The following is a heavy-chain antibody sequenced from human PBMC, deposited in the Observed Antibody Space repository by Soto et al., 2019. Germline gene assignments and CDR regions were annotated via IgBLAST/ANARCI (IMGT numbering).Heavy chain of an antibody. CDR3: ASTGCSSTSCYAYYYGMDV. CDR1: GYSFTSYW. CDR2: IDPSESYT. D-gene: IGHD2-2*01. J-gene: IGHJ6*02. Sequence: RESLKISCKGSGYSFTSYWISWVRQMPGKGLEWMGRIDPSESYTNYILSFQGHVTISADKSISTAYLQWSSLKASDTAMYFCASTGCSSTSCYAYYYGMDVWGQGTTVTVSS. V-gene: IGHV5-10-1*01.